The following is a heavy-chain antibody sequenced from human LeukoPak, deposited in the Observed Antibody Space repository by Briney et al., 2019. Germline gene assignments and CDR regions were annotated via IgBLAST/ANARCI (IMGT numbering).Heavy chain of an antibody. CDR2: IRYDGTDK. V-gene: IGHV3-30*02. D-gene: IGHD6-6*01. CDR1: GFAFSSYG. CDR3: AKDRAYSSSSYSDY. Sequence: PAGSLRLSCAASGFAFSSYGMHWVRQAPGKGLEWVAFIRYDGTDKYYADSVRGRFTISRDNSKNTLYLQMNSLRPEDTAVYYCAKDRAYSSSSYSDYWGQGTLVTVPS. J-gene: IGHJ4*02.